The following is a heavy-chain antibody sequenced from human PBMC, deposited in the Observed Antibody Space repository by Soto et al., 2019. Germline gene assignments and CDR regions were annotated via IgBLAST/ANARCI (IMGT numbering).Heavy chain of an antibody. J-gene: IGHJ5*02. D-gene: IGHD6-13*01. V-gene: IGHV4-34*01. CDR1: GEPFSSYP. CDR3: ARSGRQQLVRRNWFDL. Sequence: ETRSLTIAVHGEPFSSYPWDWTRHPPEKGLEWIGEINHSGGSNYNPSLKSRVTISVDTSKNQFSLRLSSVTAADTAVYYCARSGRQQLVRRNWFDLWGQGTLVTVSS. CDR2: INHSGGS.